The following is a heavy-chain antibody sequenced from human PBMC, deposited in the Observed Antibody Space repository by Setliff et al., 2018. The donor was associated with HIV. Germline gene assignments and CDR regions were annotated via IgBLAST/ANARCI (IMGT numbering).Heavy chain of an antibody. CDR3: ARGKGGLVGPAEFDY. J-gene: IGHJ4*02. CDR2: TFDNGNT. V-gene: IGHV4-59*12. D-gene: IGHD1-26*01. Sequence: SETLSLTCSISGGSISFYYWNWLRQTPGKGLEWIAYTFDNGNTHYNPSLKSRVTMSVDTSKNQFSLRLSSVTAADTAVYYCARGKGGLVGPAEFDYWGPGTLVTVSS. CDR1: GGSISFYY.